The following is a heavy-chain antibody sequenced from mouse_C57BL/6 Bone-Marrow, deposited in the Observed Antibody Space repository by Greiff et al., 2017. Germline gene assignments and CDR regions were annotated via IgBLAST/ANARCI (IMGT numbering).Heavy chain of an antibody. Sequence: QVQLQQSGAELAKPGASVKLSCKASGYTFTSYWLQWVKQRPGQGLEWIGYINPSSGYTKYNQKFKDKATLTADKSSSTAYMQLSCLTYEDSAVSYCAAGEPKGGFDYWGQGTTLTVSS. CDR2: INPSSGYT. CDR1: GYTFTSYW. V-gene: IGHV1-7*01. J-gene: IGHJ2*01. D-gene: IGHD3-3*01. CDR3: AAGEPKGGFDY.